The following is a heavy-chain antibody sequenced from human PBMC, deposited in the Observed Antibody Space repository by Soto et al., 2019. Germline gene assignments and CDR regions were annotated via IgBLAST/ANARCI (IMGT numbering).Heavy chain of an antibody. CDR2: LDPEDGEI. D-gene: IGHD1-1*01. J-gene: IGHJ4*02. CDR1: GYTLTEVA. Sequence: ASVKVSCKVSGYTLTEVAIHWVRQAPGRELEWMGGLDPEDGEIIYAQKFQGRVTMTEDTSTDTAFMELSSLTSDGTAVYFCATGGGERFEFDYWGQGTLVTVSS. V-gene: IGHV1-24*01. CDR3: ATGGGERFEFDY.